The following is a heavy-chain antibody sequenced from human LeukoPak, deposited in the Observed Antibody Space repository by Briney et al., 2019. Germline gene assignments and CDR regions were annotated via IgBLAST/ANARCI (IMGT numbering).Heavy chain of an antibody. CDR3: ARALKRTYYYDSSGYYSPLNNLYYFDY. D-gene: IGHD3-22*01. CDR1: GGSISSGDYY. Sequence: SETLSLTCTVSGGSISSGDYYWSWIRQPPGKGLEWIGYIYYSGSTYYNPSLKSRVTTSVDTSKNQFSLKLSSVTAADTAVYYCARALKRTYYYDSSGYYSPLNNLYYFDYWGQGTLVTVSS. J-gene: IGHJ4*02. CDR2: IYYSGST. V-gene: IGHV4-30-4*08.